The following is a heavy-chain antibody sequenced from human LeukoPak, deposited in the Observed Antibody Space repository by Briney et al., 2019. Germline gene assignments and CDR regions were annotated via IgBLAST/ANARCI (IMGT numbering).Heavy chain of an antibody. V-gene: IGHV3-23*01. CDR3: AKDRPYKYDSSGFLAFDI. Sequence: PGGSLRLSCAASGFTFTTYAMSWVRQGQGKGLEWVSTIGNSGATTLYADSVKGRFTISRDNSKNMLYLQMNSLRAEDTAVYYCAKDRPYKYDSSGFLAFDIWGQGTLLTVSS. D-gene: IGHD3-22*01. J-gene: IGHJ3*02. CDR2: IGNSGATT. CDR1: GFTFTTYA.